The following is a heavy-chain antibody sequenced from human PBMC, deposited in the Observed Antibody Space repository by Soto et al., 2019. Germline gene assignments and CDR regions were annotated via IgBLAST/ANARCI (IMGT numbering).Heavy chain of an antibody. J-gene: IGHJ4*02. CDR2: IYPGDSDT. V-gene: IGHV5-51*01. CDR3: ARIKAPPSGDCSGGRCWVGYFDY. D-gene: IGHD2-15*01. Sequence: PGESLKISCKGSGYSFTSYWIGWVRQMPGKGLEWMGIIYPGDSDTRYSPSFQGQVTISADKSISTAYLQWSSLKASDTAMYYCARIKAPPSGDCSGGRCWVGYFDYWGQGTLVTVSS. CDR1: GYSFTSYW.